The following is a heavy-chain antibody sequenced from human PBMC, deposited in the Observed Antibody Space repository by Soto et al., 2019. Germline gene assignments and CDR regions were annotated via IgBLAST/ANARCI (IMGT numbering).Heavy chain of an antibody. CDR1: GFTFSSYA. J-gene: IGHJ4*02. CDR3: AKLYEGYYDSSGYYIFDY. Sequence: GGSLRLSCAASGFTFSSYAMSWVRQAPGKGLEWVSAMSGSGGSTYYADSVKGRFTISRDNSKNTLYLQMHSLRAEDTAVYYCAKLYEGYYDSSGYYIFDYWCQGTLVTVSS. V-gene: IGHV3-23*01. D-gene: IGHD3-22*01. CDR2: MSGSGGST.